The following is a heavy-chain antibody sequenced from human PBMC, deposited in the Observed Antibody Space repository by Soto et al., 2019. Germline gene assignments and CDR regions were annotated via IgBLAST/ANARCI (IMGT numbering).Heavy chain of an antibody. CDR3: ARDRLPGSSSWYLLNY. J-gene: IGHJ4*02. Sequence: QVQLVQSGAEVKKPGAPVKVSCKASGYTFTSYGISWVRQAPGQGLEWMGWISAYNGNTNYAQKLQGRVTMTTDTSTSTAYMELRSLRSDDTAVYYCARDRLPGSSSWYLLNYWGQGTLVTVSS. D-gene: IGHD6-13*01. CDR1: GYTFTSYG. V-gene: IGHV1-18*01. CDR2: ISAYNGNT.